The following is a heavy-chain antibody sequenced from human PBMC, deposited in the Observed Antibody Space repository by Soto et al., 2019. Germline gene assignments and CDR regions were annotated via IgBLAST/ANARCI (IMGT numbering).Heavy chain of an antibody. V-gene: IGHV1-58*01. CDR3: ARVLRSEGVDP. J-gene: IGHJ5*02. D-gene: IGHD3-16*01. CDR2: IVVGSGNT. Sequence: ASVKVSCKASGFTFTISAVQWVRQARGQRLEWIGWIVVGSGNTNYAQKFQERVTITRDMSTSTAYMELSSLRSADTAVYYCARVLRSEGVDPWGQGTLVTVSS. CDR1: GFTFTISA.